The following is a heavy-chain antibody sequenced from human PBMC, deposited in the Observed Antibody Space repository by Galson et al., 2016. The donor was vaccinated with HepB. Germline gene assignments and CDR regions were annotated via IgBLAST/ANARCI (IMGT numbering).Heavy chain of an antibody. CDR1: GFSLSTSGMC. CDR3: SRTLSDYAFWSGFYD. Sequence: PALVKPTQTLTLTCTFSGFSLSTSGMCVNWIRQPPGKALEWLARIDWNDNKYYSTSLRTRLTISKDTSKNQVVLTMTNMDPVDTATFYCSRTLSDYAFWSGFYDWGQGTLVTVSS. CDR2: IDWNDNK. J-gene: IGHJ4*02. D-gene: IGHD3-3*01. V-gene: IGHV2-70*11.